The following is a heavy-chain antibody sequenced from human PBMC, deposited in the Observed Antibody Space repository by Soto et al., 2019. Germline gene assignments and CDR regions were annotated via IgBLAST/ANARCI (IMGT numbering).Heavy chain of an antibody. V-gene: IGHV2-5*02. CDR2: IYWDDDK. D-gene: IGHD6-6*01. CDR3: ARGIAARPFDY. J-gene: IGHJ4*02. CDR1: GFSLSTSGVG. Sequence: QITLKESGPTLVKPTQTLTLICTFSGFSLSTSGVGVGWIRQPPGKALEWLALIYWDDDKRYSPSLKSRLTITKDTPKNQVVLTMTNMDPVDTATYYCARGIAARPFDYWGQGTLVTVSS.